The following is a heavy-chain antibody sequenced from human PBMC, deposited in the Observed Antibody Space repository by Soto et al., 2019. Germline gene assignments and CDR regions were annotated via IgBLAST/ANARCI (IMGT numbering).Heavy chain of an antibody. CDR1: GDSISSYY. CDR2: IYYSGST. CDR3: ASRYGGTRDY. V-gene: IGHV4-59*08. Sequence: QVQLQESGPGLVKPSETLSLTCTVSGDSISSYYWSWIRQPPGKGLEWIGYIYYSGSTNYNPSLKSRGPISVDTSTIQFSLKLSSVTAADTAVYYCASRYGGTRDYWGQGTLVTVSS. J-gene: IGHJ4*02. D-gene: IGHD4-17*01.